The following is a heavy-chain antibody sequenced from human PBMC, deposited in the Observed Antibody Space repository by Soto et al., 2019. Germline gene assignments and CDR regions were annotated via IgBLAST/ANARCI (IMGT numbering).Heavy chain of an antibody. CDR3: ARGVVYYYYSYMDV. J-gene: IGHJ6*03. V-gene: IGHV4-34*01. Sequence: SETLSLTCAVYGGSFSGYYWSWIRQPPGKGLEWIGEINHSGSTNYNPSLKSRVTISVDTSKNQFSLKLSSVTAADTAVYYCARGVVYYYYSYMDVWGKGTTVTVSS. CDR1: GGSFSGYY. CDR2: INHSGST.